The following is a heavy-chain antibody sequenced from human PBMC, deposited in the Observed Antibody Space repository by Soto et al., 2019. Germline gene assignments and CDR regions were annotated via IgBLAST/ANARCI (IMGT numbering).Heavy chain of an antibody. J-gene: IGHJ3*02. CDR3: ARGSDFWSGYLDAFDI. CDR2: IGTAGDT. D-gene: IGHD3-3*01. Sequence: GGSLRLSCAASGFTFSSYDMHWVRQATGKGLEWVSAIGTAGDTYYPGSVKGRFTISRENAKNSLYLQMNSLRAGDTAVYYCARGSDFWSGYLDAFDIWGQGTMVTVSS. CDR1: GFTFSSYD. V-gene: IGHV3-13*01.